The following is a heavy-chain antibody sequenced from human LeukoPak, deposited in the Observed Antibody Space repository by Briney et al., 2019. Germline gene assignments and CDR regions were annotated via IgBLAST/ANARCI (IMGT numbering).Heavy chain of an antibody. D-gene: IGHD3-22*01. V-gene: IGHV4-4*07. CDR1: GGSISSYS. CDR3: ARGRTYYYDSSGVYYFDY. J-gene: IGHJ4*02. CDR2: IYTSGST. Sequence: SETLSLTCTVSGGSISSYSWTWIRQPAGKGLEWIGRIYTSGSTNYNPSLESRVTMSVDTSKNQFSLKLSSVTAADTAVYYCARGRTYYYDSSGVYYFDYWGQGTLVTVSS.